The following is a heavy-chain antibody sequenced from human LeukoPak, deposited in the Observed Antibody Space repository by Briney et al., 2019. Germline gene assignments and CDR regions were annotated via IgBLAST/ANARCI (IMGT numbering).Heavy chain of an antibody. Sequence: PGGSLRLPCAASGFTFSSYGMHWVRQAPGKGLEWVAVISYDGSNKYYADSVKGRFTISRDNSKNTLYLQMNSLRAEDTAVYYCAKDRLYSGQWLFAADYWGQGTLVTVSS. CDR1: GFTFSSYG. J-gene: IGHJ4*02. D-gene: IGHD6-19*01. V-gene: IGHV3-30*18. CDR3: AKDRLYSGQWLFAADY. CDR2: ISYDGSNK.